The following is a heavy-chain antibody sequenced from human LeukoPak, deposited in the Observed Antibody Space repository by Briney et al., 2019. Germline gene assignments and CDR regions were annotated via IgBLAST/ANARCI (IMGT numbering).Heavy chain of an antibody. V-gene: IGHV3-33*01. J-gene: IGHJ4*02. CDR3: ARRERQSANYYYFDY. CDR1: GFTFSRHG. Sequence: PGRSLRLSCAASGFTFSRHGMHWVRQAPGEGLEWVAVIWYDGSNKYYADSVKGRFTISRDSSKNTLYLQMNSLRAEDTAVYYCARRERQSANYYYFDYWGQGTLVTVSS. D-gene: IGHD4/OR15-4a*01. CDR2: IWYDGSNK.